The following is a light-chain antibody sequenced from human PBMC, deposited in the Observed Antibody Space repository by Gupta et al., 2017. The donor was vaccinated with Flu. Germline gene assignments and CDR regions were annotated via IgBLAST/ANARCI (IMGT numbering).Light chain of an antibody. CDR1: QSISSY. CDR3: QQCDSTPIT. J-gene: IGKJ5*01. CDR2: AAS. V-gene: IGKV1-39*01. Sequence: PSSLSASVGDRVTITCRASQSISSYLDWYQQKPGKAPKLLIYAASRVKSGVPSRFSGSGSGTDFTLTISSLQPEDFATYYCQQCDSTPITFGQGTRLEIK.